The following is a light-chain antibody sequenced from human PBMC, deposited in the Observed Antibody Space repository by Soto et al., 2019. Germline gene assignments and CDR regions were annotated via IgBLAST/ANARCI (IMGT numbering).Light chain of an antibody. CDR3: QQYMDYYSWT. J-gene: IGKJ1*01. CDR1: QSVSTN. V-gene: IGKV3-15*01. Sequence: EIVLTQSPGTLSVSPGERANLSCRASQSVSTNLAWFQQKPGQAPRLLIYGASTRATGIPARFSGSGSGTEFTLTINSLQSEDLAVYYCQQYMDYYSWTFGQGTKVEI. CDR2: GAS.